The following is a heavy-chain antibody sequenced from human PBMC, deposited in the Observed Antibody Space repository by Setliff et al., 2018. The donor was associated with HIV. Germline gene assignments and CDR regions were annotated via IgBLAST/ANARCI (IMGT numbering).Heavy chain of an antibody. D-gene: IGHD3-22*01. V-gene: IGHV7-4-1*02. J-gene: IGHJ4*02. CDR2: INTYTGSP. CDR1: GYTFTSYA. Sequence: ASVKVSCKASGYTFTSYAMHWVRQAPGQRLEWMGWINTYTGSPTYAQDFTGRFLFSLDTSVSTAYLEISSLKAEDIAVYYCARDGYFYDSSGHLAYYFDYWGQGTLVTVSS. CDR3: ARDGYFYDSSGHLAYYFDY.